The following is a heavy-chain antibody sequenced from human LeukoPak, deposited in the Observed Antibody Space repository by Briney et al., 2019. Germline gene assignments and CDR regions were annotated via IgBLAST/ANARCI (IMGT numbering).Heavy chain of an antibody. CDR2: ISISSNYI. CDR1: GFTFSRYS. D-gene: IGHD6-13*01. Sequence: PGGSLRLSCAASGFTFSRYSMNWVRQAPGKGLEWVSSISISSNYIYYPDSLKGRFTISRDNAKNSLYLQMNSLKPEDTAVYYCARVAEAAAFDSWGQGTLVTVSS. J-gene: IGHJ4*02. V-gene: IGHV3-21*06. CDR3: ARVAEAAAFDS.